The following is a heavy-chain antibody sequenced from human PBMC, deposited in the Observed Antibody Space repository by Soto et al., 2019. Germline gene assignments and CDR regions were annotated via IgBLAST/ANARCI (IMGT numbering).Heavy chain of an antibody. CDR1: GYTITTGYQ. CDR3: ARGSALGSFFDF. Sequence: SETLSLTCAVSGYTITTGYQWGWIRQPPGKGLEWIATVSHSGTTYYNPSLESRVTILRETSKNQFSLKLTSVTAADTALYHCARGSALGSFFDFWGQGTQVTVSS. J-gene: IGHJ4*02. D-gene: IGHD1-1*01. V-gene: IGHV4-38-2*01. CDR2: VSHSGTT.